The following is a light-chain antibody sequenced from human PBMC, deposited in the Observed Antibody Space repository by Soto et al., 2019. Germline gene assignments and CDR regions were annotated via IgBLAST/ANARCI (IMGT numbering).Light chain of an antibody. J-gene: IGKJ2*03. V-gene: IGKV2-30*02. Sequence: VVMTQSPLSLPVTVGQPASISCRSSQSLVHSDGNTYLNWFHRRPGQSPRRLIYTVSNRDSGVPDRFSGSGSGTDFTLKINRVEAEDVGIYYCMQGTRWPMYSFGQGTKLEIK. CDR2: TVS. CDR3: MQGTRWPMYS. CDR1: QSLVHSDGNTY.